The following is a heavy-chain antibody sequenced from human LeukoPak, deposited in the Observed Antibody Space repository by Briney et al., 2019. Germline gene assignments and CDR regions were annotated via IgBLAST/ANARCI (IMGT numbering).Heavy chain of an antibody. CDR1: GGSISSGGYS. CDR2: IYHSGST. J-gene: IGHJ4*02. Sequence: PSQTLSLTCAVSGGSISSGGYSWSWIRQPPGKGLEWIGYIYHSGSTYYNPSLESRVTISVDRSKNQFSLKLSSVTAADTAVYYCARGGRPRAEFDYWGQGALVTVSS. CDR3: ARGGRPRAEFDY. V-gene: IGHV4-30-2*01. D-gene: IGHD3-16*01.